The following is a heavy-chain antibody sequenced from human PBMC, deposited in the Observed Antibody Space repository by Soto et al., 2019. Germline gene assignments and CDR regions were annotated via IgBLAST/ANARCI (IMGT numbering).Heavy chain of an antibody. J-gene: IGHJ6*02. CDR2: IYYSGST. CDR3: ARRPVVFYGMDV. V-gene: IGHV4-31*03. Sequence: PSETLSLTCTVSGGSISSGGYYWSWIRQHPGKGLEWIGYIYYSGSTYYNPSLKSRVTISVDTSKNQFSLKLSSVTAADTAVYYCARRPVVFYGMDVWGQGTTVTVSS. CDR1: GGSISSGGYY. D-gene: IGHD3-22*01.